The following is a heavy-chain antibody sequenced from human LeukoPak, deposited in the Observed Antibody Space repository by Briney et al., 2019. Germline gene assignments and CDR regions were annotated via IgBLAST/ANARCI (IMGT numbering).Heavy chain of an antibody. V-gene: IGHV3-7*01. CDR2: IKQDGSEK. CDR3: ARDEGGDYNY. Sequence: GGSLRLSCAASEFPFSRFWMNWVRQAPGKGLEWVANIKQDGSEKYYVDSVKGRFTISRDNAKNSLYLQMNSLRAEDTAVYYCARDEGGDYNYWGQGTLVTVSS. CDR1: EFPFSRFW. J-gene: IGHJ4*02. D-gene: IGHD4-11*01.